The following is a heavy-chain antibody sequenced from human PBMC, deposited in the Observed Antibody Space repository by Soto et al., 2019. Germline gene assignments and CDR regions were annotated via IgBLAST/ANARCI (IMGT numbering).Heavy chain of an antibody. D-gene: IGHD2-15*01. Sequence: GGSLRLSCAASGFTFSGSAMHWVRQASGKGLEWVGRIRSKANSYATAYAASVKGRFTISRDDSKNTAYLQMNSLKTEDTAVYYCTAYCSSGSCYAGRYFDYWGQGTLVTVSS. J-gene: IGHJ4*02. V-gene: IGHV3-73*01. CDR1: GFTFSGSA. CDR2: IRSKANSYAT. CDR3: TAYCSSGSCYAGRYFDY.